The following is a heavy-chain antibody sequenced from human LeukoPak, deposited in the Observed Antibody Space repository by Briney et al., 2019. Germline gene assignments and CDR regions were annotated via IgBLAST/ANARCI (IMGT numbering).Heavy chain of an antibody. Sequence: PGGSLRLSCAASGFTFSSYEMNWVRQAPGKGLEWVSYISSSGSTIYYADSVKGRFTISRDNAKNSLYLQMNSLRAEDTAVYYCARAWDMGLVRGVVHDAFDIWGQGTMVTVSP. D-gene: IGHD3-10*01. CDR1: GFTFSSYE. CDR2: ISSSGSTI. CDR3: ARAWDMGLVRGVVHDAFDI. V-gene: IGHV3-48*03. J-gene: IGHJ3*02.